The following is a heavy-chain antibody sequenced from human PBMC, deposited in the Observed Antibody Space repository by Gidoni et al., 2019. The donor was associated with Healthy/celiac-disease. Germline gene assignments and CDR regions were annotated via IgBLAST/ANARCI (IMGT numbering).Heavy chain of an antibody. CDR2: IYYSGIT. CDR1: GGSISSSSYY. Sequence: QLQLQESGPGLVKPSETLSLTCTVSGGSISSSSYYWGWIRQPPGKGLEWIGSIYYSGITYYNPSLKSRVTISVDTSKNQFSLKLSSVTAADTAVYYCARDPRSGSYYPLDYWGQGTLVTVSS. V-gene: IGHV4-39*07. J-gene: IGHJ4*02. D-gene: IGHD3-10*01. CDR3: ARDPRSGSYYPLDY.